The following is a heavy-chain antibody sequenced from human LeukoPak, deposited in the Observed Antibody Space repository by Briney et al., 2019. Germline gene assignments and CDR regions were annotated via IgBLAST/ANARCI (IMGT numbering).Heavy chain of an antibody. D-gene: IGHD3-22*01. Sequence: GGSLRLSCAVSGFTSSRFWLSWVRQAPGKGLEWVSAISGSGGSTYYADSVKGRFTISRDNSKNTLYLQMNSLRAEDTAVYYCAKDAGSGYYAFDIWGQGTMVTVSS. CDR2: ISGSGGST. CDR3: AKDAGSGYYAFDI. J-gene: IGHJ3*02. V-gene: IGHV3-23*01. CDR1: GFTSSRFW.